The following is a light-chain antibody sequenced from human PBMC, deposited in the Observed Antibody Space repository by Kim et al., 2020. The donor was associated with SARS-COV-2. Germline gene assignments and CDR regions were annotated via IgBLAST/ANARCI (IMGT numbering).Light chain of an antibody. CDR3: GADHGSGSNFVYV. CDR2: VGPGGIVG. J-gene: IGLJ3*02. CDR1: SGYSNYK. V-gene: IGLV9-49*01. Sequence: CPLGSGYSNYKVDWYQQRPGKGPRFVMRVGPGGIVGSKGDGIPDRFSVLGSGLNRYLTIKNIQEEDESDYHCGADHGSGSNFVYVFGGGTQLTVL.